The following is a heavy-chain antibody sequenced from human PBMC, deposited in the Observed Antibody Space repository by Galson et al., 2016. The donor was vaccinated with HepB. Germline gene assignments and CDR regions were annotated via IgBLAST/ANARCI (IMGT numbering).Heavy chain of an antibody. CDR2: IRSAISIK. J-gene: IGHJ5*02. D-gene: IGHD3-10*01. CDR1: GFTFNTYG. V-gene: IGHV3-48*04. Sequence: SLRLSCADSGFTFNTYGMSWVRQAPGKGLEWVSYIRSAISIKYYADSVKGRFTISRDNARHSLYREMNSLRGEDTAMYYCARDYVPGAWGQGVLVTVSS. CDR3: ARDYVPGA.